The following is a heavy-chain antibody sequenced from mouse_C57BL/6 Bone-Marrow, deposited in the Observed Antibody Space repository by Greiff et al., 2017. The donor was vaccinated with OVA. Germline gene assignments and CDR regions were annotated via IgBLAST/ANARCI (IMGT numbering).Heavy chain of an antibody. J-gene: IGHJ1*03. D-gene: IGHD2-3*01. CDR2: IDPSDSET. Sequence: QVQLQQPGAELVRPGSSVKLSCKASGYTFTSYWMHWVKQRPIQGLEWIGNIDPSDSETHYNQKFKDKATLTVDKSSSTAYMQLSSLTSEDSAVYYWAREGIDGYYCYRCVDVWGTGTAVTVTA. V-gene: IGHV1-52*01. CDR3: AREGIDGYYCYRCVDV. CDR1: GYTFTSYW.